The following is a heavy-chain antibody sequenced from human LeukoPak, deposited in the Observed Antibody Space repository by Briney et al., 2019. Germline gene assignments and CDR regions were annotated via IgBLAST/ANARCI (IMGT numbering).Heavy chain of an antibody. CDR1: GGSISSGSYF. CDR3: ASDRIEVDAFDI. J-gene: IGHJ3*02. Sequence: PSETLSLTCTVSGGSISSGSYFWSWIRQPAGKGLEWIGRVYTSGSTNYNPSLKSRVTISVDTSKNQFSLKLSSVTAADTAVYYCASDRIEVDAFDIWGQGTMVTVSS. CDR2: VYTSGST. D-gene: IGHD2-15*01. V-gene: IGHV4-61*02.